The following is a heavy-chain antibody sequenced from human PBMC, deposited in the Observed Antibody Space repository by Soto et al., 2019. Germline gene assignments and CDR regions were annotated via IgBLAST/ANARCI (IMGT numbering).Heavy chain of an antibody. V-gene: IGHV3-30*18. J-gene: IGHJ4*01. CDR1: GFTFSSYG. CDR2: ISYDGSNK. CDR3: AKGSYTNPKSQGHVGN. Sequence: VRLSCAASGFTFSSYGMHWVRQAPGKGLEWVAVISYDGSNKYYADSVKGRFTISRDNSKNTLYLQMNSLRAEDTAVYYCAKGSYTNPKSQGHVGNGGHGTPVTVSS.